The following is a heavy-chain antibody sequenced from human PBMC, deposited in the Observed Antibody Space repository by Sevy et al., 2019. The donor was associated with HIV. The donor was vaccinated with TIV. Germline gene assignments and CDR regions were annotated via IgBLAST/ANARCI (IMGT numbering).Heavy chain of an antibody. CDR1: GGSFSGYY. CDR2: INHSGST. Sequence: SETLSLTCAVYGGSFSGYYWSWIGQPPGKGLEWIGEINHSGSTNYNPSLKSRVTISVDTSKNQFSLKLSSVTAADTAVYYCARQNGGGYFDYWGQRTLVTVSS. D-gene: IGHD1-1*01. CDR3: ARQNGGGYFDY. V-gene: IGHV4-34*01. J-gene: IGHJ4*02.